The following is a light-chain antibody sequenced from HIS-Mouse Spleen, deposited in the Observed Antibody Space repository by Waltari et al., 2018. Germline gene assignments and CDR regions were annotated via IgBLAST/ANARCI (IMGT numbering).Light chain of an antibody. CDR2: WAS. CDR3: QQYYSTPYT. Sequence: DIVMTQSPDSLAVSLGERVTINCKSSQRVLYSSNNKTYLAWYQQKPGQPPKLLIYWASTRESGVPDRFSGSGSGTDFTLTISSLQAEDVAVYYCQQYYSTPYTFGQGTKLEIK. V-gene: IGKV4-1*01. J-gene: IGKJ2*01. CDR1: QRVLYSSNNKTY.